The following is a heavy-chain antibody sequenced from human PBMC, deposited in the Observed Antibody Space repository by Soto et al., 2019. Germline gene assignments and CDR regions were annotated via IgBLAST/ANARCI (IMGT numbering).Heavy chain of an antibody. CDR3: AREVGSEDYGDDFDY. V-gene: IGHV1-69*13. D-gene: IGHD4-17*01. J-gene: IGHJ4*02. CDR2: IIPIFGTA. CDR1: GGTFSSYA. Sequence: SVKVSCKASGGTFSSYAISWVRQAPGQGLEWMGGIIPIFGTANYAQKFQGRVTITADESTSTAYMELSSLRSEDTAVYYCAREVGSEDYGDDFDYWGQGTLVTVSS.